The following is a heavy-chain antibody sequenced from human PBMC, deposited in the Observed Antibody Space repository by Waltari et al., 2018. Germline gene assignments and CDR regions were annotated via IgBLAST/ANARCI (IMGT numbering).Heavy chain of an antibody. CDR2: ITHSGSS. CDR3: ARGSGSYPLDY. CDR1: GGSFSGYY. Sequence: QVQLQQWGAGLLKPSETLSLTCAVYGGSFSGYYWSWIRQPPGKGLEWIGEITHSGSSNYNPSLKSRVTISVDTSKNQFSLKLSSVTAADTAVYYCARGSGSYPLDYWGQGTLVTVSS. D-gene: IGHD1-26*01. J-gene: IGHJ4*02. V-gene: IGHV4-34*01.